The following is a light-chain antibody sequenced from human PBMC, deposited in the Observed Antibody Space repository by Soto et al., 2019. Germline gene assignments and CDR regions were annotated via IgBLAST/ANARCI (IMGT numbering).Light chain of an antibody. CDR3: QQYGISPPYT. CDR2: GAS. J-gene: IGKJ2*01. CDR1: QSVRSNY. Sequence: EIVLTQSPGTLSLSPGERATLSCRASQSVRSNYLAWYQHKIGRAPRLLIYGASTRATGIPDRFSSSGSGTDFTLTISRLEPEDFAVSFCQQYGISPPYTFGQGTKLEIK. V-gene: IGKV3-20*01.